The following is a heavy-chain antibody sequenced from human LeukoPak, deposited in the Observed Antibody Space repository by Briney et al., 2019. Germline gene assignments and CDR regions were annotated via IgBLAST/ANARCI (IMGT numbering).Heavy chain of an antibody. D-gene: IGHD5-18*01. CDR3: ARPDTAMGEPNDY. J-gene: IGHJ4*02. CDR1: GFTFSSYS. V-gene: IGHV3-48*01. Sequence: PGGSLRLSCAASGFTFSSYSMNWVRQAPGEGLEWVSYISSLSGTIYYADSVKGRFTISRDNAKNSLYLQMDSLRAEDTAVYYCARPDTAMGEPNDYWGQGTLVTVSS. CDR2: ISSLSGTI.